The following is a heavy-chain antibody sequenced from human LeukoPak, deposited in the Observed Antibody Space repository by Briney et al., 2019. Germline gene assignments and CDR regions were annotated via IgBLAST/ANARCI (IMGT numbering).Heavy chain of an antibody. CDR2: ISYDGSNK. CDR3: AKKIGGVISY. V-gene: IGHV3-30*18. J-gene: IGHJ4*02. D-gene: IGHD3-16*02. CDR1: GFTFSSYG. Sequence: GGSLRLSCAASGFTFSSYGMHWFRQAPGKGLEWVAVISYDGSNKYYADSVKGRFTISRDNSKNTLYLQMNSLRAEDTAVYYCAKKIGGVISYWGQGTLVTVSS.